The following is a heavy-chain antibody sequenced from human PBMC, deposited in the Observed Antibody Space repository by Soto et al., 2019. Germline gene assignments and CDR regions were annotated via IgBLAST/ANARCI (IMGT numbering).Heavy chain of an antibody. V-gene: IGHV1-3*01. Sequence: QVQLEQSGAEVKKPGASVKVSCKASGYTFTIYAMHLVRQAPGQRLEWMGWINAGNGNTKYSQKFQGRITITRDTTASTADMEMSSLRSEAMAVYYCARDSRLTGTTVYWGQGTLVTVSS. CDR1: GYTFTIYA. D-gene: IGHD1-20*01. J-gene: IGHJ4*02. CDR3: ARDSRLTGTTVY. CDR2: INAGNGNT.